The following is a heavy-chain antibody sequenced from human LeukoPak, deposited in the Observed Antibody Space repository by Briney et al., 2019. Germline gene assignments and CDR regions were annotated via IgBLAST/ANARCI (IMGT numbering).Heavy chain of an antibody. CDR3: AKDTQPFTMVRGGLDY. Sequence: PGGSLRLSCAASGFTFSSYAMSWVRQAPGKGLEWVSAISGSGGSTYYADSVKGRFTISRDKSKNTLYLQMNSLRAEDTAVYYCAKDTQPFTMVRGGLDYWGQGTLVTVSS. CDR2: ISGSGGST. J-gene: IGHJ4*02. CDR1: GFTFSSYA. V-gene: IGHV3-23*01. D-gene: IGHD3-10*01.